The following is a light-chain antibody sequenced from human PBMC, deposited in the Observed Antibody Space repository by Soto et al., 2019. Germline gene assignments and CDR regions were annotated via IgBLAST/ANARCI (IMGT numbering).Light chain of an antibody. J-gene: IGKJ1*01. Sequence: DIQMTQSPSSQSASVGDRVTITCRASQSINSYLNWYQQKPGKAPKLLIYAASSLQSGVPSRFSGSGSETDFTLTITSPQPDDFATYSCQQSFSTPRTFGQGTRVDI. CDR2: AAS. V-gene: IGKV1-39*01. CDR3: QQSFSTPRT. CDR1: QSINSY.